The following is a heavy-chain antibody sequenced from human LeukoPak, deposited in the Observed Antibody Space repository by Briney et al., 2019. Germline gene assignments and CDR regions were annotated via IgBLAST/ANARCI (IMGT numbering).Heavy chain of an antibody. CDR3: ARTHIVVVTADEGWFDP. D-gene: IGHD2-21*02. Sequence: PSETLSLTCTVSGGSISSSSYYWGWIRQPPGKGLEWIGSIHYSGSTYYNPSLKSRVTISVDTSKNQFSLKLSSVTAADTAVYYCARTHIVVVTADEGWFDPWGQGTLVTVSS. J-gene: IGHJ5*02. V-gene: IGHV4-39*01. CDR1: GGSISSSSYY. CDR2: IHYSGST.